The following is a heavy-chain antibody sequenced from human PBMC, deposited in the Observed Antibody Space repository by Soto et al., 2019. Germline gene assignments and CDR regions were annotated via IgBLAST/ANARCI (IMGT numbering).Heavy chain of an antibody. CDR1: GYTFTDFA. Sequence: QAQLVQSGAEAKQPGASVRVSCKASGYTFTDFALHGVRQAPGQGLEWMGWINVGNGNPGYSRKLQGRVTYDRDMSATTAYIEVTSLTSEGTAIYYCAREGAHYAPFDLWGQGTLVTVSS. D-gene: IGHD3-16*01. CDR2: INVGNGNP. CDR3: AREGAHYAPFDL. V-gene: IGHV1-3*01. J-gene: IGHJ4*02.